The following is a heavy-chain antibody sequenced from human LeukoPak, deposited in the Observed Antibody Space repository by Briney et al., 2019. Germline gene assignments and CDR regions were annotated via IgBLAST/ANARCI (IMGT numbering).Heavy chain of an antibody. CDR1: GFTFSKYW. Sequence: GGSLRLSCAASGFTFSKYWMLWVRHAPGKGLEGVSRINTDGTVTTYADSVKGQFTVSRDNADNTMFLQMNSVRDEDTAVYYCATKQWLAPPPDSWGQGTPVTVSS. V-gene: IGHV3-74*01. CDR2: INTDGTVT. CDR3: ATKQWLAPPPDS. J-gene: IGHJ4*02. D-gene: IGHD6-19*01.